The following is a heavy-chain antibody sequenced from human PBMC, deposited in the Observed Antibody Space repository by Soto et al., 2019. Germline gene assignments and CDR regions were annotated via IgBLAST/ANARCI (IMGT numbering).Heavy chain of an antibody. CDR1: GRSMSSNY. CDR2: VFYGGT. CDR3: ASYRGAFYFDS. V-gene: IGHV4-59*01. J-gene: IGHJ4*02. D-gene: IGHD4-4*01. Sequence: NPSETLSLTCSVSGRSMSSNYWSWIRHSPDKGLEWLGYVFYGGTDYNPSLEGRVSMSVETPKSQFSLKLTSVTAADTAVYYCASYRGAFYFDSWGQGIQVTVSS.